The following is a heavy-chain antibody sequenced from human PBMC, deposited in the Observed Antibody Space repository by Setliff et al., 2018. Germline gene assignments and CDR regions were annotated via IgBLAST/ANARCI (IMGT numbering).Heavy chain of an antibody. CDR1: ADSISSSYDY. CDR3: ARLGYRGDLDY. CDR2: IYNSGSA. J-gene: IGHJ4*02. Sequence: SETLSLTCNVSADSISSSYDYWAWIRQPPGKGLEWIGSIYNSGSAYYNPSLKSRVSISVDTSKNQFSLKLSSVTAADTAVYYCARLGYRGDLDYWGQGALVTVSS. D-gene: IGHD5-12*01. V-gene: IGHV4-39*01.